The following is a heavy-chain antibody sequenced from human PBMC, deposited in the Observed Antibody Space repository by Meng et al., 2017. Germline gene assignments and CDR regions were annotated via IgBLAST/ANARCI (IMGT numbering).Heavy chain of an antibody. CDR3: ARDHDSSGYYYSSGAFDI. CDR2: ISSNGGST. V-gene: IGHV3-64*02. J-gene: IGHJ3*02. D-gene: IGHD3-22*01. CDR1: GFTFSSYA. Sequence: GGSLRLSCAASGFTFSSYAMHWVRQAPGKGLEYVSAISSNGGSTYYADSVKGRFTISRDNSKNTLYLQMNSLRAEDTAVYYCARDHDSSGYYYSSGAFDIWGQGTMVTVSS.